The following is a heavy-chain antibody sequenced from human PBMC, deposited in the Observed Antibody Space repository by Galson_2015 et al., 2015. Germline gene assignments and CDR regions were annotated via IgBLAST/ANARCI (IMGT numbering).Heavy chain of an antibody. CDR2: TYYRSKWYN. J-gene: IGHJ6*01. CDR3: ARNVGRRRDVYHSDYGLDV. Sequence: CAISGDSVSSNSAAWNWIRQSPSRGLEWLGRTYYRSKWYNDYAVSVKSRITINPDTSKNQFSLKLSSVTAADTAVYYCARNVGRRRDVYHSDYGLDVWGQGTTVTVSS. CDR1: GDSVSSNSAA. D-gene: IGHD5-24*01. V-gene: IGHV6-1*01.